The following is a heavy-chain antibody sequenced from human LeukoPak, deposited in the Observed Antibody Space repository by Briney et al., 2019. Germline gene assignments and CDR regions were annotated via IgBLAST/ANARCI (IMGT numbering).Heavy chain of an antibody. CDR2: VYSSGNT. V-gene: IGHV4-59*08. J-gene: IGHJ5*01. CDR3: ARRTPVTPNSFDS. Sequence: SETLSLTCTVSGCTISSYYWSWLRHPPGKGLEWIGYVYSSGNTNYNPSLKSRVPISLDKSKDQYSLKLSSMTAGDTDIYVCARRTPVTPNSFDSWGQGTLVTVSS. D-gene: IGHD4-17*01. CDR1: GCTISSYY.